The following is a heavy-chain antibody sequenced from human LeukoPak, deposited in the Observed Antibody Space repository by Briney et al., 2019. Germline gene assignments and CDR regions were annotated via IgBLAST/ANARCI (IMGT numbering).Heavy chain of an antibody. D-gene: IGHD2-15*01. CDR1: GGSFSGYY. CDR3: ARHSGGYSSGLFFDY. CDR2: INHSGST. Sequence: SETLSLTCAVYGGSFSGYYWSWIRQPPGKGLEWIGEINHSGSTNYNPSLKSRVTISVDTSKNQFSLKLSSVTAADTAVYYCARHSGGYSSGLFFDYWGQGTLVTVSS. V-gene: IGHV4-34*01. J-gene: IGHJ4*02.